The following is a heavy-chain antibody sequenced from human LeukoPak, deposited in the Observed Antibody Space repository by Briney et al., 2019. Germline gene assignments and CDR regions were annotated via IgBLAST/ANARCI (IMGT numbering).Heavy chain of an antibody. D-gene: IGHD3-22*01. Sequence: SVKVSCKASGGTFSSYAISWVRQAPGQGLEWMGGIIPIFGTANYAQKFQGRVTITADESTSTAYMELSSLRSEDTAVYYCARGLLYQDYYDSSGYLLGNWFDPWGQGTLVTVSS. CDR1: GGTFSSYA. CDR3: ARGLLYQDYYDSSGYLLGNWFDP. CDR2: IIPIFGTA. V-gene: IGHV1-69*13. J-gene: IGHJ5*02.